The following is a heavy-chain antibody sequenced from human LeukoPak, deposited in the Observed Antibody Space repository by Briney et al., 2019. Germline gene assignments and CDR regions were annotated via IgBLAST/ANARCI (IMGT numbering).Heavy chain of an antibody. CDR2: ISWNSGSI. Sequence: GRSLRLSCAASGFTFDDYAMHWVRQAPGKGPEWVSGISWNSGSIGYADSVKGRFTISRDNAKNSLYPQMNSLRAEDMALYYCAKDGSIAVAGKYFDYWGQGTLVTVSS. CDR3: AKDGSIAVAGKYFDY. V-gene: IGHV3-9*03. D-gene: IGHD6-19*01. CDR1: GFTFDDYA. J-gene: IGHJ4*02.